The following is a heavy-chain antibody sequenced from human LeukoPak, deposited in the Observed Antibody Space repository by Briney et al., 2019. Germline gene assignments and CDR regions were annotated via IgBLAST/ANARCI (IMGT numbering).Heavy chain of an antibody. CDR3: ARAYDSSSYYWL. J-gene: IGHJ4*02. V-gene: IGHV4-61*01. CDR1: GVSVSSGSYY. Sequence: KSSETLSLTCTVSGVSVSSGSYYWSWIRQPPGKGLEWIGYIYYSGSTNYNPSLKSRVTISVDTSKNQFPLKLSSVTAADTAVYYCARAYDSSSYYWLWGQGTLVTVSS. D-gene: IGHD3-22*01. CDR2: IYYSGST.